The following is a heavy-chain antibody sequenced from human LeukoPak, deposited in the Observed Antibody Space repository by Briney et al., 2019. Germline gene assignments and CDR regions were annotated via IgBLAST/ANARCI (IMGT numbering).Heavy chain of an antibody. Sequence: PGGSLRLSCAASGFTFSDYYMSWIRQAPGKGLEWVSYISSSSSYTNYADSVKGRFTISRDNTKNSLYLQMNSLRAEDTAVYYCARAPHYSNYGPYYYGMDVWGQGTTVTVPS. D-gene: IGHD4-11*01. V-gene: IGHV3-11*06. CDR2: ISSSSSYT. CDR3: ARAPHYSNYGPYYYGMDV. CDR1: GFTFSDYY. J-gene: IGHJ6*02.